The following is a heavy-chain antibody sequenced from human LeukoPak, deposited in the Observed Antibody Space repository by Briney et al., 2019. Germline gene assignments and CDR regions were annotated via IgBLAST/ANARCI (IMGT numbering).Heavy chain of an antibody. V-gene: IGHV4-34*01. Sequence: SETLSLTCAVYGGSFSGYYWSWIRQPPGKGLEWIGEINHSGSTNYKPSLKSRVTTSVDTSKNQFSLKLSSVTAADTAVYYCARAGNGYSSSWYVSHFDYWGQGTLVTVSS. D-gene: IGHD6-13*01. CDR2: INHSGST. CDR1: GGSFSGYY. CDR3: ARAGNGYSSSWYVSHFDY. J-gene: IGHJ4*02.